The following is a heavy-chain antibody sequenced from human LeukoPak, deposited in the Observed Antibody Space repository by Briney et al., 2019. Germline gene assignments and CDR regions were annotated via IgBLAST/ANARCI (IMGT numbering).Heavy chain of an antibody. Sequence: ASVKVSCKASGYTFTSYGISWVRQAPGQGLEWMGWISAYNGNTDYAQKLQGRVTMTTDTSTSTAYMELRSLRSDDTAVYYCAREPSTYYDFWSGRKYYFDYWGRGTLVTVSS. V-gene: IGHV1-18*01. CDR1: GYTFTSYG. CDR2: ISAYNGNT. CDR3: AREPSTYYDFWSGRKYYFDY. J-gene: IGHJ4*02. D-gene: IGHD3-3*01.